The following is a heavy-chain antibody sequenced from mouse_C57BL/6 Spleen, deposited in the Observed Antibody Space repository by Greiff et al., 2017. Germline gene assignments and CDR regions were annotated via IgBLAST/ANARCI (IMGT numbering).Heavy chain of an antibody. CDR3: ARGAYYCDY. Sequence: VQLQQPGAELVRPGTSVKVSCKASGYAFTNYLIEWVKQRPGQGLEWIGVINPGSGGTNYNEKFKGKATLTADKSSSTAYLQLSSLTSEDSAVYFCARGAYYCDYWGQGTTLTVSS. CDR1: GYAFTNYL. J-gene: IGHJ2*01. CDR2: INPGSGGT. V-gene: IGHV1-54*01.